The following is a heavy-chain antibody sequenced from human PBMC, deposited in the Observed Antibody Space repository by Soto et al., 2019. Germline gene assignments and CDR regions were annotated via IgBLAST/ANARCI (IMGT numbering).Heavy chain of an antibody. J-gene: IGHJ6*02. V-gene: IGHV1-69*12. CDR3: AQTVTNNYYNGRDV. Sequence: QVQLVQSGAEVKKPGSSVKVSCKASGGTFSSYAISWVRQAPGQGLEWMGGIIPIFGTADYAQKFQGRVTITADESTSTGYMEVSSLRSEDTAVYYCAQTVTNNYYNGRDVWGQGTTVTVSS. CDR2: IIPIFGTA. D-gene: IGHD4-17*01. CDR1: GGTFSSYA.